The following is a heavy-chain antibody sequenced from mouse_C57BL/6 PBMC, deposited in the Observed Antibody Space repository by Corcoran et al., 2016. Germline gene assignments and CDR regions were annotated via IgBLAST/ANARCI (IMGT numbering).Heavy chain of an antibody. CDR2: ILPGSGST. CDR1: GYTFTGYW. D-gene: IGHD1-1*01. V-gene: IGHV1-9*01. Sequence: QVQLQQSGAELMKPGASVKLSCKATGYTFTGYWIEWVKQRPGHGLEWIGEILPGSGSTNYNEKFKGKATFTADTSSNTAYMQLSSLTTEDSAIYYCASGWYYYGSSYDWYFDVWGTGTTVTVSS. CDR3: ASGWYYYGSSYDWYFDV. J-gene: IGHJ1*03.